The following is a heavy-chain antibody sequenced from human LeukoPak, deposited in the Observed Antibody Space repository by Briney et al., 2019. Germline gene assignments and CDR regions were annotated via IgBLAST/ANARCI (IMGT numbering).Heavy chain of an antibody. Sequence: SETLSLTCTVSGGSISSYYWSWIRQPPGKGLEWIGYIYYSGSTNYNPSLKSRGTISVDTSKNQFSLKLSSVTAADTAVYYCARRVVNFDYWGQGALVTVSS. V-gene: IGHV4-59*08. CDR3: ARRVVNFDY. J-gene: IGHJ4*02. CDR2: IYYSGST. D-gene: IGHD2-21*01. CDR1: GGSISSYY.